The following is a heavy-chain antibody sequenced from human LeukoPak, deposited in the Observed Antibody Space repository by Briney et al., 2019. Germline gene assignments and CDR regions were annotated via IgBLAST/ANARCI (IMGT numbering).Heavy chain of an antibody. Sequence: SETLSLTCAVYGGSFSGYYWSWIRQPPGKGLEWIGEINHSGSTNYNPPLKSRVTISVDTSKNQFSLKLSSVTAADTAVYYCARGYSGYLYWGQGTLVTASS. CDR1: GGSFSGYY. D-gene: IGHD5-12*01. CDR3: ARGYSGYLY. J-gene: IGHJ4*02. V-gene: IGHV4-34*01. CDR2: INHSGST.